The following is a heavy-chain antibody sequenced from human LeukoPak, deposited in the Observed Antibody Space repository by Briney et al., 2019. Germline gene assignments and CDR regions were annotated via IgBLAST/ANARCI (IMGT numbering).Heavy chain of an antibody. CDR1: GYTFTSYY. D-gene: IGHD2-15*01. Sequence: RASVKVSCKASGYTFTSYYMHWGRQAPGQGLEWMGIINPSGGSTSYAQKFQGRVTMTTDTSTSTVYMEMSSLRSEDMDVCYCASDRVVVAARTGMDVWSEGTTVSVS. CDR3: ASDRVVVAARTGMDV. J-gene: IGHJ6*02. V-gene: IGHV1-46*01. CDR2: INPSGGST.